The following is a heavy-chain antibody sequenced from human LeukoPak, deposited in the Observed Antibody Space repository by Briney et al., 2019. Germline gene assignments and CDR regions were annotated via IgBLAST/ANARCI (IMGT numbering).Heavy chain of an antibody. CDR3: ARVMEQLSDYFDY. V-gene: IGHV1-69*04. CDR1: GGTFSSYA. Sequence: SVKVSCNASGGTFSSYAISWVRQAPGQGLEWMGRIIPILGIANYAQKFQGRVTITADKSTSTAYMELSSLRSEDTAVFYCARVMEQLSDYFDYWGQGTLVTVSS. D-gene: IGHD6-6*01. CDR2: IIPILGIA. J-gene: IGHJ4*02.